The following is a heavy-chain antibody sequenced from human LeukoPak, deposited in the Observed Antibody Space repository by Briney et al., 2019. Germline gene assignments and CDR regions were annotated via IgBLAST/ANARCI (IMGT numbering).Heavy chain of an antibody. CDR2: IYYSGST. V-gene: IGHV4-59*01. J-gene: IGHJ5*02. D-gene: IGHD3-16*02. Sequence: PSETLSLTCTVSGGSISSYYWSWIRQPPGKGLEWIGYIYYSGSTNYNPSLKSRVTISVDTSKNQFSLKLSSVTAADTAVYYCARDDGYHNWFDPWGQGTLVTVSS. CDR3: ARDDGYHNWFDP. CDR1: GGSISSYY.